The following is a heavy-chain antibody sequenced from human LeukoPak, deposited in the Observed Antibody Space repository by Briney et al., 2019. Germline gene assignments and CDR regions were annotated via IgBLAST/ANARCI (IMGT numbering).Heavy chain of an antibody. D-gene: IGHD2-2*01. Sequence: ASVKVSCRASGDTFTNYYIHWVRQAPGQGLEWMGGINPDNGGNNYAQTFQGRVTMTRDTSIRTVYMDLSRMRADDTAVFYCTREARVGNWFDPWGQGPQVTVSS. CDR3: TREARVGNWFDP. CDR1: GDTFTNYY. V-gene: IGHV1-2*02. CDR2: INPDNGGN. J-gene: IGHJ5*02.